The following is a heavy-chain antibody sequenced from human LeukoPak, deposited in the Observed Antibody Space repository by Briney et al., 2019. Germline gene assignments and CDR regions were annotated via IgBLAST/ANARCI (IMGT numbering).Heavy chain of an antibody. CDR1: GGTFSSYA. Sequence: ASVKVSCKASGGTFSSYAISWVRQAPGQGLEWMGGISAYNGNTNYAQKLQGRVTMTTDTSTSTAYMELRSLRSDDTAVYYCARGCSSTSCYLDVFDYWGQGTLVTVSS. V-gene: IGHV1-18*01. CDR3: ARGCSSTSCYLDVFDY. J-gene: IGHJ4*02. D-gene: IGHD2-2*01. CDR2: ISAYNGNT.